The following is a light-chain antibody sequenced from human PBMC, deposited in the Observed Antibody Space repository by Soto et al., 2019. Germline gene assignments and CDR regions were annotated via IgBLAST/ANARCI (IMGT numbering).Light chain of an antibody. CDR3: QHYINWPPLT. CDR1: QSVGSA. V-gene: IGKV3-15*01. J-gene: IGKJ4*01. CDR2: AAS. Sequence: EIVLTQSPATLSVSPGETATLSCRASQSVGSAVAWYQHRPGQAPRLLIVAASIRATGVPGRFSGGGSGTEFTLSSSGRQSEDFAVYYCQHYINWPPLTFGGGTTVDIK.